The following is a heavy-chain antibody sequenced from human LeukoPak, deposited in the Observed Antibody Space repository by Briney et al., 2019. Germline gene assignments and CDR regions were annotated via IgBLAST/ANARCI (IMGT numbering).Heavy chain of an antibody. CDR1: GFTFSSYS. J-gene: IGHJ4*02. V-gene: IGHV3-21*01. CDR3: ARGPLLAYCGGDCYSPFDY. D-gene: IGHD2-21*01. Sequence: GGSLRLSCAASGFTFSSYSMNWVRQAPGKGLEWVSSISSSSSYIYYADSVKGRFTISRDNAKNSLYLQMNSLRAEDTAVYYCARGPLLAYCGGDCYSPFDYWGQGTLVTVSS. CDR2: ISSSSSYI.